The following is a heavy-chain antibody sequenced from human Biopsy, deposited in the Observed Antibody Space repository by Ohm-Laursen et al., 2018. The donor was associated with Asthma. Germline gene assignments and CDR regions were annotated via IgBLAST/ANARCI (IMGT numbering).Heavy chain of an antibody. J-gene: IGHJ5*02. D-gene: IGHD4-17*01. Sequence: TLSLTCTVSGGSINIGDYYWSWIRQLPVKGLEWIGYIYYSGSTYYNPSLKSRVSISLDTSKNQFSLGLTPVTAADTAVYYCARTTYGDDGFDPWGQGTLVTVSS. CDR2: IYYSGST. V-gene: IGHV4-31*03. CDR3: ARTTYGDDGFDP. CDR1: GGSINIGDYY.